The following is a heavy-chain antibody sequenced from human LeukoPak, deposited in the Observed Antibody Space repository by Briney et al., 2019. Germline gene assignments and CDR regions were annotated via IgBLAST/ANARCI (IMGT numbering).Heavy chain of an antibody. Sequence: GGSLGLSCAASGFTFSDYAMSWVRQVPGKGLEWVSTLSGSGTTTFYANSVKGRFTISRGSSKNTLYLQMNSLRAADTALYYCTKDYDTVGYYSSDYWGQGTLVTVSS. CDR1: GFTFSDYA. D-gene: IGHD3-22*01. CDR3: TKDYDTVGYYSSDY. J-gene: IGHJ4*02. CDR2: LSGSGTTT. V-gene: IGHV3-23*01.